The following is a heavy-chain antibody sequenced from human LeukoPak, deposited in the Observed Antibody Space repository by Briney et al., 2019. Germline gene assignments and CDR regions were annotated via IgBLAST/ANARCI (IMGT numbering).Heavy chain of an antibody. Sequence: GGSLRLSCAASGFTFSSYEMNWVRQAPGKGLEWVSYISSSGSTIYYADSVKGRFTISRDNAKNSLYLQMNSLRAEDTALYYCAKGPRGWYEVYFDYWGQGTLVTVSS. V-gene: IGHV3-48*03. D-gene: IGHD6-19*01. CDR3: AKGPRGWYEVYFDY. CDR1: GFTFSSYE. J-gene: IGHJ4*02. CDR2: ISSSGSTI.